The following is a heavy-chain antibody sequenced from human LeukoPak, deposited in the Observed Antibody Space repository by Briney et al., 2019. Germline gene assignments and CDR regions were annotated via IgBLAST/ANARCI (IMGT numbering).Heavy chain of an antibody. J-gene: IGHJ4*02. D-gene: IGHD3-10*01. CDR2: ISYDGNNK. CDR3: AKEDYDGSGSYLGC. Sequence: GGSLRLSCAASGFTFSSYGMHWVRQAPGKGLEWVAVISYDGNNKYYADSVKGRFTISRDNSKNTLNLQMNSLRAEDTAVYYCAKEDYDGSGSYLGCWGQGTLVTVSS. CDR1: GFTFSSYG. V-gene: IGHV3-30*18.